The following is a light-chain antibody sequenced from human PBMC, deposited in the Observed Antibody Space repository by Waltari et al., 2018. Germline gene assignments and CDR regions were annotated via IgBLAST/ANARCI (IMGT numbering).Light chain of an antibody. CDR3: QTWGAGIRV. CDR2: INRDGSH. CDR1: SGHSNYA. J-gene: IGLJ1*01. V-gene: IGLV4-69*01. Sequence: QLVLTQSPSASASLGASVKLTCTLSSGHSNYAIAWHQQQAEKGPRYLMEINRDGSHNKGDGLPDRFSRSTSGAERYPTLSSLWSEDEADYYCQTWGAGIRVFGTGTKVTVL.